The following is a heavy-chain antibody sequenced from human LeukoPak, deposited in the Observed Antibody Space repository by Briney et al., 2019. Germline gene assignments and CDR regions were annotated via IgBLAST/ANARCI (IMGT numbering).Heavy chain of an antibody. Sequence: PGGSLRLSCAASGFTFSSYSMNWVRQAPGKGLEWVSYISNSSSTIYYADSVKGRFTISRDNAKNPLYLQMNSLRAEDTAVYYCARGFQLESTDYWGQGTLVTVSS. CDR1: GFTFSSYS. D-gene: IGHD1-1*01. CDR2: ISNSSSTI. V-gene: IGHV3-48*01. J-gene: IGHJ4*02. CDR3: ARGFQLESTDY.